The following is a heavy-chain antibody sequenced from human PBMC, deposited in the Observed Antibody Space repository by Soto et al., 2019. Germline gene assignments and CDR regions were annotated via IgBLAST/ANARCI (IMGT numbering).Heavy chain of an antibody. J-gene: IGHJ6*02. CDR2: ISQESKKE. CDR1: GFPFTSYV. CDR3: ARHRDGPNYYGMDV. V-gene: IGHV3-30*14. Sequence: GGSLRLSCAASGFPFTSYVMHWGGQAPGKALGGLAGISQESKKEAYIDSVKGTFTTSRDNSKNPMYRRRSTLRVRYTAMYYCARHRDGPNYYGMDVWGHGTPVTVSS.